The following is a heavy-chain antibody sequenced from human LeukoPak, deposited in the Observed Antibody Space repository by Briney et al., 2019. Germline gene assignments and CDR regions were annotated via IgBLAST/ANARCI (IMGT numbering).Heavy chain of an antibody. CDR1: GFTFSSYA. CDR2: ISGSGGST. Sequence: GGSLRLSCAASGFTFSSYAMSWVRQAPGKGLEWVSAISGSGGSTYYADSVKGRFTISRDNSKNTLYLQMNSLRAEDTAVYYCAKDIVVVPAAIGWFDPWGQGTLVTVSS. J-gene: IGHJ5*02. CDR3: AKDIVVVPAAIGWFDP. D-gene: IGHD2-2*02. V-gene: IGHV3-23*01.